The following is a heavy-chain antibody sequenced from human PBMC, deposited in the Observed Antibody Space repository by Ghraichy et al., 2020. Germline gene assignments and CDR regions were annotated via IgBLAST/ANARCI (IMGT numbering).Heavy chain of an antibody. D-gene: IGHD5-12*01. CDR1: GFTFSNAY. CDR2: IKRKTDGGTI. J-gene: IGHJ3*02. Sequence: GGSLRLSCVASGFTFSNAYMSWVRQAPGKGLGWVGRIKRKTDGGTIDYAAPERGRFTISRNDSKNTRDLQMNRLTTEDTAVYYCTTTPAEYSDDQEYRALDIWGQGSIVTVSS. V-gene: IGHV3-15*01. CDR3: TTTPAEYSDDQEYRALDI.